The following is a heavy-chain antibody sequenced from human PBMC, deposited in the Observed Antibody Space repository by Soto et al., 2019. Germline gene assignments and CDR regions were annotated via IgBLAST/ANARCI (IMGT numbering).Heavy chain of an antibody. J-gene: IGHJ3*02. V-gene: IGHV4-4*02. CDR3: ATFRSIAARPDAFDI. CDR1: SGSISSSNW. D-gene: IGHD6-6*01. CDR2: IYHSGST. Sequence: QVQLQESGPGLVKPSGTLSLTCAVSSGSISSSNWWSWVRQPPGKGLEWIGEIYHSGSTNYNPSLKSRVTXXXXXXXXXXXXXXXXXXXXDXAVYYCATFRSIAARPDAFDIWGQGTMVTVSS.